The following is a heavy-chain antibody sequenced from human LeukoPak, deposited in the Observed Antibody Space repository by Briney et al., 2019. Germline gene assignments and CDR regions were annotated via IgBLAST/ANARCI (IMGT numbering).Heavy chain of an antibody. J-gene: IGHJ3*02. CDR2: IIPIFGTA. D-gene: IGHD6-6*01. CDR1: GGTFSSYT. CDR3: ARDWRPDAFDI. V-gene: IGHV1-69*13. Sequence: ASVKVSCKASGGTFSSYTISWVRQGPGQGLEWMGGIIPIFGTANYAQKFQGRVTITADESTSTAYMELSSLRSEDTAVYYCARDWRPDAFDIWGQGTIVTASS.